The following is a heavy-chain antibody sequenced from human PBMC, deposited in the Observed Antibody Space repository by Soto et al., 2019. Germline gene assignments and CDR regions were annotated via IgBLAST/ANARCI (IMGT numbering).Heavy chain of an antibody. V-gene: IGHV3-21*01. CDR1: GFNFITFS. CDR3: VRDAYNRDAFDI. J-gene: IGHJ3*02. CDR2: ISASSSSI. Sequence: DVQLVESGGGLVKPGGSLRLSCAASGFNFITFSMNWVRQAPWKGLEWVSSISASSSSIYYAESVKGRFTVSRDNAKNSLYLQMNSLTAEDTALYYCVRDAYNRDAFDIWGQGTTVTVSS. D-gene: IGHD1-20*01.